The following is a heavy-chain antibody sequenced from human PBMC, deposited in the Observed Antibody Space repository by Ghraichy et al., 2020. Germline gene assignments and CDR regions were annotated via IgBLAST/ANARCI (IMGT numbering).Heavy chain of an antibody. Sequence: ESLNISCAVYGGSFSGYYWSWIRQPPGKGLEWIGEINHSDSTNYNPSLKSRVTISVDTSKNQFSLKLSSVTAADTAVYYCARGGRATVTTPYPKKGNWFDPWGQGTLVTVSS. J-gene: IGHJ5*02. CDR2: INHSDST. CDR1: GGSFSGYY. D-gene: IGHD4-17*01. V-gene: IGHV4-34*01. CDR3: ARGGRATVTTPYPKKGNWFDP.